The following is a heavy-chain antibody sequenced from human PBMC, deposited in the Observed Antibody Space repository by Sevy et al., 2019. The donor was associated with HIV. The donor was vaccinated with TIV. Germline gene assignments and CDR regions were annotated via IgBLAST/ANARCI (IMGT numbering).Heavy chain of an antibody. Sequence: GGSLRLSCAASGFTVSSNYMSWVRQAPGKGLEWVSVIYSGGSTYYADSVKGRFTISRDNSKNTLYLQMNSLGAEDTAVYYCARIDGYNYMIAYWGQGTLVTVSS. V-gene: IGHV3-53*01. CDR3: ARIDGYNYMIAY. D-gene: IGHD5-12*01. CDR1: GFTVSSNY. CDR2: IYSGGST. J-gene: IGHJ4*02.